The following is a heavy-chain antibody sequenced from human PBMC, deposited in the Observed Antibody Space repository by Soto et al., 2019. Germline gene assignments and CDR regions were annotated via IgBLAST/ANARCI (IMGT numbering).Heavy chain of an antibody. V-gene: IGHV4-34*01. CDR2: INHSGST. J-gene: IGHJ3*02. CDR3: ARVRPASNAFDI. CDR1: GGAFSGYY. Sequence: PSETLSLTGAVGGGAFSGYYWSWILQPPGKGLEWIGEINHSGSTNYNPSLKSRVTISVDTSKKQFSLKLSSVTAADTAVYYCARVRPASNAFDIWGQGTMVTVSS.